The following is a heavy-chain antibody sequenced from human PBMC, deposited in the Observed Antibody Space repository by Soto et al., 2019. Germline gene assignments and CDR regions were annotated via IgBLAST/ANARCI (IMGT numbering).Heavy chain of an antibody. D-gene: IGHD2-15*01. CDR1: GFPFSKAW. V-gene: IGHV3-15*01. CDR3: TKVLGYCSGGNCFTLDY. Sequence: EVQLVEFGGGLVKPGGSLRLSCAASGFPFSKAWMSWVRQVPGKGLEWVGRIKSKADGGTTDYAAPVKGRFTISSDDSSNTLYQQMNSLKTEDTAVYYCTKVLGYCSGGNCFTLDYWGQGAVVTVSS. CDR2: IKSKADGGTT. J-gene: IGHJ4*02.